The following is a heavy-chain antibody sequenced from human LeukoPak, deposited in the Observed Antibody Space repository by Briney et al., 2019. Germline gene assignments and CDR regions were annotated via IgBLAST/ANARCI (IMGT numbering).Heavy chain of an antibody. CDR2: IYTSGST. CDR3: ASPYHPAHDAFDI. CDR1: GGSISSYY. Sequence: SETLSLTCTVSGGSISSYYWSWIRQPAGKGLEWIGRIYTSGSTNYNPSLKSRVTISVDTSKNQFSLKLSSVTAADTAVYYCASPYHPAHDAFDIWGQGTMVTVSS. V-gene: IGHV4-4*07. J-gene: IGHJ3*02. D-gene: IGHD2-2*01.